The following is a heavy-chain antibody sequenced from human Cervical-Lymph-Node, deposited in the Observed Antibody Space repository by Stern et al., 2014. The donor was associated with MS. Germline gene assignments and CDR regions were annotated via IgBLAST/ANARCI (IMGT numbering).Heavy chain of an antibody. D-gene: IGHD3-22*01. CDR2: INANGGST. CDR3: ARHASGGHYYDN. J-gene: IGHJ4*02. V-gene: IGHV1-46*01. CDR1: GYTFTSYF. Sequence: VQLEESGAEVKKPGASVKVSCKTSGYTFTSYFIHWVRQAPGQGLEWMGIINANGGSTNYAQKFQGRVTMTSDTSTSTIYMELSSLRSEDTAVYFCARHASGGHYYDNWGQGSLVTVSS.